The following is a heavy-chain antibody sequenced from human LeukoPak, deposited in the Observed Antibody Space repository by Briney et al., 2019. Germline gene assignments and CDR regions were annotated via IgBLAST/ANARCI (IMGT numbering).Heavy chain of an antibody. CDR2: IYYSGST. CDR1: GGSISSYY. CDR3: ARDNYYDSTGYTDY. D-gene: IGHD3-22*01. V-gene: IGHV4-59*12. J-gene: IGHJ4*02. Sequence: SETLSLTCTVSGGSISSYYWSWIRQPPGKGLEWIAYIYYSGSTNYNPSLKNRLTISVDTSKSQFSLKLSSVTAADTAMYYCARDNYYDSTGYTDYWGQGTLVTVSS.